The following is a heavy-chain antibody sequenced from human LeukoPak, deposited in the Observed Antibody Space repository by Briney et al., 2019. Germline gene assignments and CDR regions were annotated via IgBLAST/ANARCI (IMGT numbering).Heavy chain of an antibody. D-gene: IGHD6-13*01. J-gene: IGHJ4*02. CDR2: IYYSGST. CDR3: AREGITGIAAAGSLDY. Sequence: SETLSLTCTVSGGSISSYYWSWIRQHPGKGLEWIGYIYYSGSTYYNPSLKSRVTISVDTSKNQFSLKLSSVTAADTAVYYCAREGITGIAAAGSLDYWGQGTLVTVSS. CDR1: GGSISSYY. V-gene: IGHV4-59*06.